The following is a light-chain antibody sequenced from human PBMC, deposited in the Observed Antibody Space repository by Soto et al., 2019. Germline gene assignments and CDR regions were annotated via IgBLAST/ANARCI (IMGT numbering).Light chain of an antibody. Sequence: DIVLTQSPATLSLSPGERATLSCRASQSVSNFFAWYQQKPGQAPRLLIYDASNRATGIPARFSGSGFGTDFTLTISSLEPEDFAVYYCHQRNKWRTFGQGTKVEIK. J-gene: IGKJ1*01. CDR1: QSVSNF. V-gene: IGKV3-11*01. CDR2: DAS. CDR3: HQRNKWRT.